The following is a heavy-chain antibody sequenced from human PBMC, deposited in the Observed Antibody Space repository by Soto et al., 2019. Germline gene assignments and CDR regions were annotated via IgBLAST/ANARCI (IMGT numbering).Heavy chain of an antibody. CDR1: GAALNSGNYY. J-gene: IGHJ5*02. CDR3: ARLRIATNNYKWFDP. D-gene: IGHD2-21*01. CDR2: IYVTGAV. Sequence: SETLSLTCSVSGAALNSGNYYWSWIRQVPGKGLEWIGHIYVTGAVDYNPSLRDRITISQDTSERQFSLNLRLVTAADTAVYYCARLRIATNNYKWFDPWGQGXLVTVYS. V-gene: IGHV4-31*03.